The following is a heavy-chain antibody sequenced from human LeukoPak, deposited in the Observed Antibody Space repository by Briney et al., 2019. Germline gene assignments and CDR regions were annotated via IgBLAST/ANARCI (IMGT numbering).Heavy chain of an antibody. J-gene: IGHJ6*02. CDR1: GFTFSSYA. Sequence: PGGSLRLSCAASGFTFSSYAMSWVRQAPGKGLEWVSAISGSGGSTYYADSVKGRFTISRDNSKNTLYLQMNSLRAEDTAVYYCAKEGYCSSTSCYRDYYGMDVWGQGTTVTVSS. V-gene: IGHV3-23*01. CDR3: AKEGYCSSTSCYRDYYGMDV. D-gene: IGHD2-2*02. CDR2: ISGSGGST.